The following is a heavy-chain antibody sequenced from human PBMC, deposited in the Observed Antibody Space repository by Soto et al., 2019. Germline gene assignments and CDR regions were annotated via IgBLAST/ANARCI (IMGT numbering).Heavy chain of an antibody. CDR3: AKDRQQLVFGGNWFDP. CDR2: ISGSGVTT. CDR1: GFTFSNYA. J-gene: IGHJ5*02. D-gene: IGHD6-13*01. V-gene: IGHV3-23*01. Sequence: EVQLLESGGGLVQPGGSLRLSCAASGFTFSNYAMSWVRQAPGKGLLWVSAISGSGVTTYYADSVKGRFTISRDNSKNTLYLQMNSLRAEDTAVYYCAKDRQQLVFGGNWFDPWGQGTLVTVSS.